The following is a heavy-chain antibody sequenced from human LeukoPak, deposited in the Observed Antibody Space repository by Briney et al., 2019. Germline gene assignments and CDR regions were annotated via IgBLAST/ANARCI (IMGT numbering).Heavy chain of an antibody. V-gene: IGHV4-34*01. J-gene: IGHJ4*02. CDR3: ARGPGYCGSTTCSGPFDY. CDR2: INHSGST. CDR1: GGSFSGYY. D-gene: IGHD2-2*01. Sequence: PSETLSLTCGVSGGSFSGYYWSWIRQPPGKGLEWIGEINHSGSTNYNPSLKSRVTISVDTSKNQFSLKLSSVTAADTAVYYCARGPGYCGSTTCSGPFDYWGQGTLVTVSS.